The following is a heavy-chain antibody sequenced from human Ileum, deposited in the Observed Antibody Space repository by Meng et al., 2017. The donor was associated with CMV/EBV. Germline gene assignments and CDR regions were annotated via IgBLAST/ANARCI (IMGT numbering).Heavy chain of an antibody. CDR3: VHRYSSSSGQVS. CDR2: IHGGGGK. J-gene: IGHJ5*02. D-gene: IGHD6-6*01. CDR1: GFSLTTNVES. V-gene: IGHV2-5*02. Sequence: HITLKESGPTLVKPTQPLTSTCTFSGFSLTTNVESVGWIRQPPGKALEWLALIHGGGGKQYSPSLQSRLTATRDTSKNQVVLTMTNMDPVDTATYYCVHRYSSSSGQVSWGQGTLVTVSS.